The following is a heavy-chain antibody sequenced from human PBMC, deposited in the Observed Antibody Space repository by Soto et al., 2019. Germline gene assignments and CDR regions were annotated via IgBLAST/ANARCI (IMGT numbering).Heavy chain of an antibody. D-gene: IGHD5-12*01. CDR3: ARIPSPSSGYAFYYYYYMDV. CDR1: GGSISSYY. Sequence: QVQLQESGPGLVKPSETLSLTCTVSGGSISSYYWSWIRQPPGKGLEWIGYIYYSGSTNYNPSLKSRVTISVDTSKNQFSLKLSSVTAADTAVYYCARIPSPSSGYAFYYYYYMDVWGKGTTVTVSS. V-gene: IGHV4-59*01. CDR2: IYYSGST. J-gene: IGHJ6*03.